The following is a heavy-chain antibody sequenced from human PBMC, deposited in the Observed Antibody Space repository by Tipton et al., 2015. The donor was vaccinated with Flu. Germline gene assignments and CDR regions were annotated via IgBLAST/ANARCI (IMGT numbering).Heavy chain of an antibody. V-gene: IGHV4-4*07. CDR1: GGSLSSFY. CDR2: IYSSGIT. Sequence: LRLSCTVSGGSLSSFYWTWIRQPAGKGLEWIGRIYSSGITKYNPSLKSRVTMSIDTSKNHFSVQLSSVTAADTAVYYCARSPSYSGSGVYPYYFDDWGQGTLVTVSS. J-gene: IGHJ4*02. CDR3: ARSPSYSGSGVYPYYFDD. D-gene: IGHD3-10*01.